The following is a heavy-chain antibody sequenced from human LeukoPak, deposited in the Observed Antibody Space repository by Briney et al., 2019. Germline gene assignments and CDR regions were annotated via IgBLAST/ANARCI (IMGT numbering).Heavy chain of an antibody. J-gene: IGHJ6*03. CDR3: ARDWGVSARPGYMDV. D-gene: IGHD6-6*01. CDR2: IYTSGNT. CDR1: GGSISSYY. Sequence: PSETLSLTCTVSGGSISSYYWSWIRQPAGKGLEWIGRIYTSGNTNYNPSLKSRVTMSLDKSKDQFSLKLSSVTAADTAVYYCARDWGVSARPGYMDVWGKGTTVTVSS. V-gene: IGHV4-4*07.